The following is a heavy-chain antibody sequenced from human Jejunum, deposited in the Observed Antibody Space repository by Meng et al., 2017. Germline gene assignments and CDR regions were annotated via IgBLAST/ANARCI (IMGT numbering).Heavy chain of an antibody. D-gene: IGHD1-14*01. V-gene: IGHV1-2*06. CDR3: ARELNNRKDDY. Sequence: QVQLVQSGAEVKKPGASVNVSCKTSGYTFTGYFLHWVRQAPGQGLEWMGRINCNSGDTIYAQNFQGRVTMTRDTSVSTAYMELSRLTSDDTAIYYCARELNNRKDDYWGQGTLVTVSS. J-gene: IGHJ4*02. CDR2: INCNSGDT. CDR1: GYTFTGYF.